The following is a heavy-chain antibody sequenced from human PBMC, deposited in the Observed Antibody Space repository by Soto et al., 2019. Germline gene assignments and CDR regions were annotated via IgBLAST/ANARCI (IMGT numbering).Heavy chain of an antibody. V-gene: IGHV2-5*02. CDR2: IYWDDAK. Sequence: QITLKESGPTLVKPTQTLTLTCTFSGFSLSTSGVGVGWIRQPPGKALEWLALIYWDDAKEYSPSLKSRLTIPKATPKNPVVLIMANMDPVDTATYYCAHKGGGDRILDYWGQGTLVTVSS. CDR3: AHKGGGDRILDY. D-gene: IGHD3-16*01. J-gene: IGHJ4*02. CDR1: GFSLSTSGVG.